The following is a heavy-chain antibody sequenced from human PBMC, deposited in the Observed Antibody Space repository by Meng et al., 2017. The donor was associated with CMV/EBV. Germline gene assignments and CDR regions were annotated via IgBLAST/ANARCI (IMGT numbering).Heavy chain of an antibody. V-gene: IGHV4-34*01. J-gene: IGHJ4*02. D-gene: IGHD3-22*01. Sequence: SETLSLTCAVYGGSFGGYYWSWIRQPPGKGLEWIGEINHSGSTNYNPSLKSRVTISVDTSKNQFSLKLSSVTAADTAVYYCARVCYYDSSGYYYEGAYYFDYWGQGTLVTVSS. CDR1: GGSFGGYY. CDR2: INHSGST. CDR3: ARVCYYDSSGYYYEGAYYFDY.